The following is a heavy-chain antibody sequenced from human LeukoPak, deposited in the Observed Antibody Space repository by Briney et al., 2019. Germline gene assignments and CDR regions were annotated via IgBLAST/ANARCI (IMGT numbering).Heavy chain of an antibody. V-gene: IGHV3-73*01. D-gene: IGHD4-17*01. CDR1: GFTFSGAA. CDR2: IRGKANNFAT. CDR3: ARHDYGDNWYFDL. J-gene: IGHJ2*01. Sequence: PGGSLKLSCAASGFTFSGAAIHWVRQASGKGLEWVGRIRGKANNFATAYIESVKGRFTVSRDDSKNTAYLQMNSLKTEDTAVYYCARHDYGDNWYFDLWGRGTLVTVSS.